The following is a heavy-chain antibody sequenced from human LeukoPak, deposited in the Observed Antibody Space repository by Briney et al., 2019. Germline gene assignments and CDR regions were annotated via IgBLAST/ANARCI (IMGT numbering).Heavy chain of an antibody. CDR3: AREQGRYFGWFPGAFDI. CDR2: IYTSGST. D-gene: IGHD3-9*01. J-gene: IGHJ3*02. Sequence: SETLSLTCTVSGGSISSSSYYWSWIRQPAGKGLEWIGRIYTSGSTNYNPSLKSRVTISVDTSKNQFSLKLSSVTAADTAVYYCAREQGRYFGWFPGAFDIWGQGTMVTVSS. V-gene: IGHV4-61*02. CDR1: GGSISSSSYY.